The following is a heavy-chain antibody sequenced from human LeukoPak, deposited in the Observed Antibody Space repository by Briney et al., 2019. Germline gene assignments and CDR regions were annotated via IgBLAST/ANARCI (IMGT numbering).Heavy chain of an antibody. D-gene: IGHD4-17*01. V-gene: IGHV1-2*02. J-gene: IGHJ4*02. CDR1: GYTFTGYY. CDR3: ARTTYGDYEVELDY. Sequence: ASVKVSCKASGYTFTGYYMHWVRQAPGQGLERMGWINPNSGGTNYAQKFQGRVTMTGDTSISTAYMELSRLRSDDTAVYYCARTTYGDYEVELDYWGQGTLVTVSS. CDR2: INPNSGGT.